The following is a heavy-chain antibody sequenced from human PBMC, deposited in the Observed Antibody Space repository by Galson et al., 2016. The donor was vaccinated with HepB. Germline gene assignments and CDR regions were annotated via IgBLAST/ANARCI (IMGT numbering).Heavy chain of an antibody. CDR3: ARSGAVTTPFDH. CDR2: VRYDGSNK. Sequence: SLRLSCAASGFTFSTHGMHWVRQALGKGLEWLAVVRYDGSNKYYADSVKGRFTISRDNSNHTLFLQMDSLRDDDTAVYYCARSGAVTTPFDHWGQGTLVTVSS. D-gene: IGHD4-17*01. CDR1: GFTFSTHG. J-gene: IGHJ4*02. V-gene: IGHV3-33*01.